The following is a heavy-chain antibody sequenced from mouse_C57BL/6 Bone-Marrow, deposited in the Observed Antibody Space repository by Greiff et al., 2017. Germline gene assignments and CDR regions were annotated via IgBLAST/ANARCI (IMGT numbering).Heavy chain of an antibody. CDR2: ISSGGSYT. Sequence: EVMLVESGGDLVKPGGSLKLSCAASGFTFSSYGMSWVRQTPAKRLEWVATISSGGSYTYYPDSVKGRFTIFRDNAKNTLYLQMSSLKSEDTAMYYCATPFSNYGFFAYWGQGTLVTVSA. V-gene: IGHV5-6*01. D-gene: IGHD2-5*01. CDR3: ATPFSNYGFFAY. CDR1: GFTFSSYG. J-gene: IGHJ3*01.